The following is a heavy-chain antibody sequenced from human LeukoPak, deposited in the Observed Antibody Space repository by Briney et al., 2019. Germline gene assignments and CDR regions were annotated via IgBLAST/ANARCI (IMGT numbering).Heavy chain of an antibody. V-gene: IGHV4-34*01. CDR1: GFTFSSYA. CDR2: INHSGST. CDR3: ARGGLIKRYGMDV. Sequence: GSLRLSCAASGFTFSSYAMSWIRQPPGKGLEWIGEINHSGSTNYNPSLKSRVTISVDTSKNQFSLKLSSVTAADTAVYYCARGGLIKRYGMDVWGQGTTVTVSS. D-gene: IGHD3-16*02. J-gene: IGHJ6*02.